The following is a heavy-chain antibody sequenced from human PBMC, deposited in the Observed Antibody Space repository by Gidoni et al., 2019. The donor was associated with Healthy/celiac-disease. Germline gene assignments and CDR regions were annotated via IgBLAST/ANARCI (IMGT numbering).Heavy chain of an antibody. CDR1: GGSISSYY. CDR3: ARGPYYYDSSGYKLVGYYMDV. V-gene: IGHV4-59*01. J-gene: IGHJ6*03. Sequence: QVQLQESGPGLVKPSETLSLTCTVSGGSISSYYWSWIRQPPGKGLEWIGYIYYSGSTNYNPSLKSRVTISVDTSKNQFSLKLSSVTAADTAVYYCARGPYYYDSSGYKLVGYYMDVWGKRDHGHRLL. CDR2: IYYSGST. D-gene: IGHD3-22*01.